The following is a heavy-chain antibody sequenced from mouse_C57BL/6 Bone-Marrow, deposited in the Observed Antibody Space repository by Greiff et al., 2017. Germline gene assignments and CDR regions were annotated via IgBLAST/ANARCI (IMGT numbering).Heavy chain of an antibody. CDR2: IHPNSGST. D-gene: IGHD2-4*01. J-gene: IGHJ3*01. CDR3: ASADYDYDWFAY. Sequence: VQLQQSGAELVKPGASVKLSCKASGYTFTSYWMHWVKQRPGQGLEWIGMIHPNSGSTNYNEKFKSKATLTVDKSSSTAYMQLSSLTSEDSAVYYCASADYDYDWFAYWGQGTLVTVSA. CDR1: GYTFTSYW. V-gene: IGHV1-64*01.